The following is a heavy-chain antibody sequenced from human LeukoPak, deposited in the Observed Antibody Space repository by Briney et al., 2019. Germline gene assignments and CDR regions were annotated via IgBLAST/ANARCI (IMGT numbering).Heavy chain of an antibody. J-gene: IGHJ3*02. Sequence: SETLPLTCTVSGGSINNYYWSWIRQPAGKGLEWIGRIYTRGSTNCNPSLKSRVTMSVDTSKNQFSLKLSSVTAADTAVYYCARGRYCSADICSGGDAFDIWGQGTMVSVSS. CDR1: GGSINNYY. V-gene: IGHV4-4*07. D-gene: IGHD2-15*01. CDR2: IYTRGST. CDR3: ARGRYCSADICSGGDAFDI.